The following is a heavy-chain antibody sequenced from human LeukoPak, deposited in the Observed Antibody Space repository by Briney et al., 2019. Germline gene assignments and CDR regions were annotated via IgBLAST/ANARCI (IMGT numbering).Heavy chain of an antibody. Sequence: GASVKISCKASGYTFTGYYMHWVRQAPGQGLEWMGWINPNSGGTNYAQKFQGRVTMTRDTSISTAYMELSRLRSDDTAVYYCARVGRATGSPFAWWGQGTLVTVSS. J-gene: IGHJ4*02. CDR2: INPNSGGT. D-gene: IGHD5-12*01. CDR1: GYTFTGYY. V-gene: IGHV1-2*02. CDR3: ARVGRATGSPFAW.